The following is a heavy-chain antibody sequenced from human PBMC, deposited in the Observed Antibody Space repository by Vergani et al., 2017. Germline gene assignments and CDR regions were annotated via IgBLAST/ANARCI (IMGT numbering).Heavy chain of an antibody. V-gene: IGHV1-69*15. Sequence: QVQLVQSGAEVKKPGSSVKVSCKASGGTFSSYAISWVRQAPGQGLEWMGRIIPIFGTANYAQKFQGRVTITADESTSTAYMELSSLRSEDTALYYCAKDPRENTAMVPTNFDYWGQGTLVTVSS. CDR3: AKDPRENTAMVPTNFDY. CDR1: GGTFSSYA. D-gene: IGHD5-18*01. CDR2: IIPIFGTA. J-gene: IGHJ4*02.